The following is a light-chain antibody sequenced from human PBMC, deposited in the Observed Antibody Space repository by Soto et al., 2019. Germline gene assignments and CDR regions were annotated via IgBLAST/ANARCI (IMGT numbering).Light chain of an antibody. CDR2: AAS. CDR1: QGMGRW. CDR3: QQANSFPYT. J-gene: IGKJ2*01. V-gene: IGKV1-12*01. Sequence: DSQMTQSPSSVSASIGDRVTITCRASQGMGRWLAWYQQKPGKAPKLLIYAASSLQSGVPSRFSGIGSETDFTLPISSLQSEDFASYYCQQANSFPYTFGQGTKLEIK.